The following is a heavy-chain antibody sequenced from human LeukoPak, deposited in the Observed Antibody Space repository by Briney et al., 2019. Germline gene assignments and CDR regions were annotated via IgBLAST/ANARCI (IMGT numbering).Heavy chain of an antibody. J-gene: IGHJ4*02. CDR3: ARTYYYDSSGASDY. CDR2: IDPSDSYT. V-gene: IGHV5-10-1*01. CDR1: GYSFTGSW. D-gene: IGHD3-22*01. Sequence: RGESLKISCKGSGYSFTGSWISWVRQMPGKGLEWMGRIDPSDSYTNYSPSFQGHVTMSADKSISTAYLQWSSLKASDTAMYYCARTYYYDSSGASDYWGQGTLVTVSS.